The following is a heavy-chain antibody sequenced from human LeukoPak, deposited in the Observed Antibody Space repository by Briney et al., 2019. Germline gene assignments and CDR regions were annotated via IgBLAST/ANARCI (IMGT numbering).Heavy chain of an antibody. CDR2: ISSSSSYI. J-gene: IGHJ4*02. Sequence: GGSLRLSCAASGFTFSSYSMNWVRQAPGKGLDWVSSISSSSSYIYYADSVKGRFTISRDNAKNSLYLQMNSLRAEDTAVYYCAREGKQQLTLDYWGQGTLVTVSS. V-gene: IGHV3-21*01. D-gene: IGHD6-13*01. CDR1: GFTFSSYS. CDR3: AREGKQQLTLDY.